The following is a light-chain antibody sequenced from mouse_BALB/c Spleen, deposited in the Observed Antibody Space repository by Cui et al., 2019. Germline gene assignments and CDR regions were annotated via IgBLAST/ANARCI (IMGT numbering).Light chain of an antibody. V-gene: IGKV6-23*01. Sequence: IVMTQSHKFTSTSLGDRVSLTRKDSQDVATAVAWYQQQPGQSPKLLLYWACTRHTGVPDRFTGSGSGTDFTLTISNVQSEDLADYFCKQYSSYPLTFGAGTKLELK. CDR1: QDVATA. CDR3: KQYSSYPLT. CDR2: WAC. J-gene: IGKJ5*01.